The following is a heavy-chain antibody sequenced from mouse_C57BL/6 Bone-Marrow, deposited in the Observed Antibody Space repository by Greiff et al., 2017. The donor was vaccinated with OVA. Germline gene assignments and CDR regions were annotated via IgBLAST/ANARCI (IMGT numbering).Heavy chain of an antibody. D-gene: IGHD1-1*01. CDR2: IYPGNSDT. J-gene: IGHJ2*01. CDR3: TPSLLRYQGGYFDY. CDR1: GYTFTSYW. V-gene: IGHV1-5*01. Sequence: VQLQQSGPVLARPGASVKMSCKTSGYTFTSYWMHWVKQRPGQGLEWIGAIYPGNSDTSYNQKFKGKAKLTAVTSASTAYMELSSLTNEDSAVYYCTPSLLRYQGGYFDYWGQGTTLTVSS.